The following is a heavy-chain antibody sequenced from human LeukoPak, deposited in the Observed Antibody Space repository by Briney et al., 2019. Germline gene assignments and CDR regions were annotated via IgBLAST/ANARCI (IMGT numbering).Heavy chain of an antibody. V-gene: IGHV3-53*01. CDR1: GFTVSSNY. D-gene: IGHD3-10*01. J-gene: IGHJ4*02. Sequence: GGSLRLSCAASGFTVSSNYMSWVRQAPGKGLEWVSVIYSGGSTYYADSVKGRFTISRGNSKNTLYLQMNSLRAEDTAVYYCARGATYYYGSGSYYRPYYFDYWGQGTLVTVSS. CDR2: IYSGGST. CDR3: ARGATYYYGSGSYYRPYYFDY.